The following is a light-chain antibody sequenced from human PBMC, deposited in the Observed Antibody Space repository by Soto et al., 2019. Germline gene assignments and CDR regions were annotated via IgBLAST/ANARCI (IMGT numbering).Light chain of an antibody. Sequence: EIVLTQSPGTLSLSPGERATLSCRASQSVSSSYLAWYQQKPGQAPRLLIYGASSRATGIPDRFSGSGSGTHCTRTISRLEPEDFAVYYCQQYGSSLFTFGPGTKVDIK. V-gene: IGKV3-20*01. J-gene: IGKJ3*01. CDR1: QSVSSSY. CDR3: QQYGSSLFT. CDR2: GAS.